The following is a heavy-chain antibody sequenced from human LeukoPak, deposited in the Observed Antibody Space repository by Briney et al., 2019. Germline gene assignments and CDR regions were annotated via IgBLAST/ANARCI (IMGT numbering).Heavy chain of an antibody. CDR2: IYYSGST. CDR3: TSSYYYDSSGYIAV. J-gene: IGHJ4*02. V-gene: IGHV4-61*01. CDR1: GDSLRSSPYY. D-gene: IGHD3-22*01. Sequence: SETLSLTCTVSGDSLRSSPYYWGWIRQPPGKGLEWIGYIYYSGSTNYNPSLKSRVTISLDTSRTQFSLKLSSVTAADTAVYYCTSSYYYDSSGYIAVWGQGTLVTVSS.